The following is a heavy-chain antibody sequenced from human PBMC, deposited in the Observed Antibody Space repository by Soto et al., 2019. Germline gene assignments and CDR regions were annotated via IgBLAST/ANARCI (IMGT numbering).Heavy chain of an antibody. CDR2: IYHSGST. J-gene: IGHJ4*02. Sequence: SETLSLTCAVSGGSISSGGYSWSWIRQPPGKGLEWIGYIYHSGSTYYNPSLKSRVTISVDRSKNQFSLKLSSVTAADTAVYYCARSLGFDYWGQGTLVTVSS. D-gene: IGHD3-16*01. CDR3: ARSLGFDY. V-gene: IGHV4-30-2*01. CDR1: GGSISSGGYS.